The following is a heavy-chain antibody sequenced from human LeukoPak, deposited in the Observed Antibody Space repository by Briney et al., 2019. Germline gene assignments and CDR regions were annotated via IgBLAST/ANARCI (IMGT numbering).Heavy chain of an antibody. V-gene: IGHV4-59*01. J-gene: IGHJ4*02. CDR2: IYYSGST. D-gene: IGHD4-17*01. Sequence: SSETLSLTCTVSGGSISSYYWSWIRQPPGEGLEWIGYIYYSGSTNYNPSLKSRVTISVDTSKNQFSLKLSSVTAADTAVYYCARQDYGDYGVGYFDYWGQGTLVTVSS. CDR1: GGSISSYY. CDR3: ARQDYGDYGVGYFDY.